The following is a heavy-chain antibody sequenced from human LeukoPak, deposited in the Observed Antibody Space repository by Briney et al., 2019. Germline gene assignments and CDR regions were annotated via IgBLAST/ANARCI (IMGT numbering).Heavy chain of an antibody. J-gene: IGHJ3*02. CDR2: IKEEGSKK. Sequence: GGSLRLFCGASGFTLSRYRMTWVRQAPGKGLEWVANIKEEGSKKYYVKSVRGRFTISRDTAENSLYLQMNSRRAEDTAVYYCARDSRSCRSSDCRGDAFDIGGQGTMVTVSS. D-gene: IGHD6-25*01. V-gene: IGHV3-7*01. CDR3: ARDSRSCRSSDCRGDAFDI. CDR1: GFTLSRYR.